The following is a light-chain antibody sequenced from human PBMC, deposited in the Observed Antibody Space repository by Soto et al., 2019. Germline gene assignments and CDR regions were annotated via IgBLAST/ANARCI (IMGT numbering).Light chain of an antibody. Sequence: QSALAQPRSVSGSPGQSVTISCTGTSSDVGVYNYVSWYQQYPGKAPKIMIYDASKRPSGVPDRFYGSKSDNTASLTISGLQAEDEADYYCCSYAGSYTFVFGIGTKVTVL. V-gene: IGLV2-11*01. J-gene: IGLJ1*01. CDR3: CSYAGSYTFV. CDR2: DAS. CDR1: SSDVGVYNY.